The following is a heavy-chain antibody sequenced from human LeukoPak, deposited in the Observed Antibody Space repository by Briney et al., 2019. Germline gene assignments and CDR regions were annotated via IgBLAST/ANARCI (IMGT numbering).Heavy chain of an antibody. CDR2: ISSSGSTI. CDR3: ARDYYDSSQPGY. V-gene: IGHV3-48*04. CDR1: GFTFSSYW. D-gene: IGHD3-22*01. Sequence: PGGSLRLSCAASGFTFSSYWMSWVRQAPGKGLEWVSYISSSGSTIYYADSVKGRFTISRDNAKNSLYLQMNSLRAEDTAVYYCARDYYDSSQPGYWGQGTLVTVSS. J-gene: IGHJ4*02.